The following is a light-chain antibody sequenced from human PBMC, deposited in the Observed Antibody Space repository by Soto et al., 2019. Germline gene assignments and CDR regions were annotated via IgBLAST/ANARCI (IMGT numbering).Light chain of an antibody. V-gene: IGKV1-33*01. CDR2: DAS. Sequence: DIQMTQSPSSLSASVGDRVTITCQASQDISNYLNWYQQKPGKAPTLLIYDASNLETGVPSRFSGGGSGTDFSFTISSLKPEDIATYYCQQYVNLPLTFGGGTTVEIK. CDR3: QQYVNLPLT. CDR1: QDISNY. J-gene: IGKJ4*01.